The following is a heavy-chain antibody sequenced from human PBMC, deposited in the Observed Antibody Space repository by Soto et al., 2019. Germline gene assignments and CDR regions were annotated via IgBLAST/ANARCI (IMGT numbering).Heavy chain of an antibody. CDR1: GYTFTGYY. V-gene: IGHV1-2*02. Sequence: ASVKVSCKASGYTFTGYYMHWVRQAPGQGLEWMGWINPNSGGTNYAQKFQGRVTMTRDTSISTAYMELSRLRSDDTAVYYCASQSAPLAGYYYYGRYVWRQRTTVTVAS. D-gene: IGHD3-3*02. J-gene: IGHJ6*02. CDR3: ASQSAPLAGYYYYGRYV. CDR2: INPNSGGT.